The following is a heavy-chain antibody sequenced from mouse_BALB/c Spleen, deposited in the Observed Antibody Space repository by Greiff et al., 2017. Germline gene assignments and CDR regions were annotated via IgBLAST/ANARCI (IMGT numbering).Heavy chain of an antibody. J-gene: IGHJ3*01. D-gene: IGHD2-3*01. CDR1: GYTFTDYW. CDR3: AREGYYESFAY. V-gene: IGHV1-69*01. CDR2: IDTSDSYT. Sequence: QVQLQQPGAELVMPGASVKMSCKASGYTFTDYWMHWVKQRPGQGLEWIGAIDTSDSYTSYNQKFKGKATLTVDESSSTAYMQLSSLTSEDSAVYYCAREGYYESFAYWGQGTLVTVSA.